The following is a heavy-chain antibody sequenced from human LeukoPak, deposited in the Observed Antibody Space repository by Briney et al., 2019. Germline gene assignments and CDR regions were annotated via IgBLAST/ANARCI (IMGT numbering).Heavy chain of an antibody. D-gene: IGHD3-22*01. V-gene: IGHV3-48*03. CDR2: ISTSGSTK. Sequence: GGSLRLSCAASGFTFSTYCMAWVRQAPGKGLEWIAYISTSGSTKYYADSVKGRFTISRDNAKNSLYLQMNSLRAEDTAVYYCARNNYYYDSSVYYHYYFDYWGQGTLVTVSS. CDR3: ARNNYYYDSSVYYHYYFDY. J-gene: IGHJ4*02. CDR1: GFTFSTYC.